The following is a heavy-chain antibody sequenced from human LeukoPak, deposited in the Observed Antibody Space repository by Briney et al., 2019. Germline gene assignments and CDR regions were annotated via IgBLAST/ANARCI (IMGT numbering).Heavy chain of an antibody. CDR3: ARDVKGYYGSGSYRNWFDP. CDR1: GFTFSSYA. CDR2: IYYSGST. V-gene: IGHV4-59*01. J-gene: IGHJ5*02. D-gene: IGHD3-10*01. Sequence: GSLRLSCAASGFTFSSYAMSWVRQPPRKGLEWIGSIYYSGSTNYNPSLKSRVTISVDTSKNQFSLKLSSVTAADTAVYYCARDVKGYYGSGSYRNWFDPWGQGTLVTVSS.